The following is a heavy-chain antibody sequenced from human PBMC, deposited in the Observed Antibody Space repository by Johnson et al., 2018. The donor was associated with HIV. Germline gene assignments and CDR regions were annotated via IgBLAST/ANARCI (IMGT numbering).Heavy chain of an antibody. CDR1: GFPFSTYA. J-gene: IGHJ1*01. CDR2: ISYDGSNK. D-gene: IGHD4-17*01. CDR3: ARHAGGDFTYGLFQH. V-gene: IGHV3-30*15. Sequence: QVQLVESGGGVVQPGRSLRLSCATSGFPFSTYAFHWVRQSPGKGLEWVAVISYDGSNKNYADYVKGRFTIFRDNAKNSLYIQMSGLREEDTALYYCARHAGGDFTYGLFQHWGRGTLVTVSS.